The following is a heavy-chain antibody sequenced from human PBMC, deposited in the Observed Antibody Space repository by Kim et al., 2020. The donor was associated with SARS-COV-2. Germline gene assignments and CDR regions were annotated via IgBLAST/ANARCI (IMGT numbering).Heavy chain of an antibody. J-gene: IGHJ4*02. CDR2: GST. Sequence: GSTHYNPSSGSRVTISVDTSKNPFSLKVSAATAADTAVYYCARIEVFYFDYWGQGTLVTVSS. CDR3: ARIEVFYFDY. D-gene: IGHD2-21*01. V-gene: IGHV4-34*01.